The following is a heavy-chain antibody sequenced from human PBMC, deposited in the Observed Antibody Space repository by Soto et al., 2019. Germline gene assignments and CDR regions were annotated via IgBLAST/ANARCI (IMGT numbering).Heavy chain of an antibody. Sequence: GGSLRLSCAASGFTFSSYGMHWVRQAPGKGLEWVAVISYDGSNKYYADSVKGRFTISRDNSKNTLYLQMNSLRAEDTAVYYCAKDIAGMVLYGSGSYYKVPPFYYYGMDVWGQGTTVTVSS. D-gene: IGHD3-10*01. CDR1: GFTFSSYG. J-gene: IGHJ6*02. CDR2: ISYDGSNK. CDR3: AKDIAGMVLYGSGSYYKVPPFYYYGMDV. V-gene: IGHV3-30*18.